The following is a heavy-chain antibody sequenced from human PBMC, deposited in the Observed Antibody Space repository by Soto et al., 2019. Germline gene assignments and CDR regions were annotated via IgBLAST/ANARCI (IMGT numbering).Heavy chain of an antibody. J-gene: IGHJ4*02. CDR1: GFTFSSYA. V-gene: IGHV3-23*01. D-gene: IGHD6-19*01. CDR3: AKDEGDSSGWSDY. Sequence: EVQLLESGGGLVQPGGSLRLSCAASGFTFSSYAMSWVRQAPGKGLEWVSAISGSGGSTYYADSVKGRFTISRDNSKNTLYLQMKSLRAEDTAVYYCAKDEGDSSGWSDYWGQGTLVTVSS. CDR2: ISGSGGST.